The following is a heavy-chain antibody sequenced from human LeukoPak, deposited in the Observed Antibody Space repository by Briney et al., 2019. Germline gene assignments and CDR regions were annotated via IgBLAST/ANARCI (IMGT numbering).Heavy chain of an antibody. J-gene: IGHJ4*02. Sequence: KTSETLSLTCTVSGGSISSSSYYWGWIRQPPGKGLEWIGSIYYSGSTYYTPSLKSRVTISVDTSENQFSLTLSSVTAADTAVYYCARDVNTGGGTFDCWGQGTLVTVSS. CDR2: IYYSGST. CDR3: ARDVNTGGGTFDC. V-gene: IGHV4-39*07. CDR1: GGSISSSSYY. D-gene: IGHD1-7*01.